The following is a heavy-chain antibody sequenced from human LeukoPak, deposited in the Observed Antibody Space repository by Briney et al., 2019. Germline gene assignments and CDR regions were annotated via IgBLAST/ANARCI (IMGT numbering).Heavy chain of an antibody. CDR1: GGSIDNFY. J-gene: IGHJ3*02. CDR3: AKDLREGHYNFWSGAYTGTFDI. D-gene: IGHD3-3*01. CDR2: VFFSGVT. V-gene: IGHV4-59*01. Sequence: SETLSLTCTVSGGSIDNFYWTWIRQTPEKGLEWIGYVFFSGVTKYNPSLKSRVTISVDTSRNQFSLKLNSVTAADTGVYYCAKDLREGHYNFWSGAYTGTFDIWGQGALVTVSS.